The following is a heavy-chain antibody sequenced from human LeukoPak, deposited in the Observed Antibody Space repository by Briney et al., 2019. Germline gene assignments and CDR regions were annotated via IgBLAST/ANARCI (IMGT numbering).Heavy chain of an antibody. D-gene: IGHD6-13*01. Sequence: GRSLRLSCAASGFTFSSYAMHWVRQAPGKGLEGVAVISYDGSNKYYADSVKGRFTISRDNSKNTLYLQMNGLRAEDTAVYYCARGSKYNSRWSRNKWFDPWGQGTLVTVSS. CDR1: GFTFSSYA. J-gene: IGHJ5*02. V-gene: IGHV3-30*04. CDR3: ARGSKYNSRWSRNKWFDP. CDR2: ISYDGSNK.